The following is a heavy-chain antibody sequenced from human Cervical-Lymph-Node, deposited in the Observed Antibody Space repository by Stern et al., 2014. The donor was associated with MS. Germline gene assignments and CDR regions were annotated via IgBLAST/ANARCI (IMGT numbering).Heavy chain of an antibody. V-gene: IGHV3-30-3*01. Sequence: VQLVESGGGGVQPGKSLRLSCVVSGLTLSKYAMHLVRQAPGKGLEWVAVISVDGTNKYYADSVKGRFTISRDTSTNTLYLQMNGLRVNDTAVYFCSRGLTRWGQGTLVTVSS. D-gene: IGHD3/OR15-3a*01. J-gene: IGHJ4*02. CDR3: SRGLTR. CDR1: GLTLSKYA. CDR2: ISVDGTNK.